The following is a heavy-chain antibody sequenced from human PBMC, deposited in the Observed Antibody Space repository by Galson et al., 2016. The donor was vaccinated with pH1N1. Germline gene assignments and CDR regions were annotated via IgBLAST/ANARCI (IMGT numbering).Heavy chain of an antibody. D-gene: IGHD3-10*01. CDR1: GFTFSNYW. V-gene: IGHV3-7*01. J-gene: IGHJ4*02. CDR3: VRAVGGSESK. CDR2: IKQDGSDK. Sequence: SLRLSCAASGFTFSNYWMNWVRQAPEKGLEWVANIKQDGSDKYDVDSVKGRFTISRDNAKNSVYLQMNSLRVEDTAVYYCVRAVGGSESKWGQGTLVTVSS.